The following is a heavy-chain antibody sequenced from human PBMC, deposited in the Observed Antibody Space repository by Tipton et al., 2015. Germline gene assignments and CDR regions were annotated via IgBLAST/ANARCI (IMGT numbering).Heavy chain of an antibody. CDR3: ACQDYDSLTRDYQTVDY. CDR2: MNHSGST. V-gene: IGHV4-34*01. CDR1: GGSLSGHY. D-gene: IGHD3-9*01. Sequence: TLSLTCAVYGGSLSGHYWSWIRQPPGKGLEWIGEMNHSGSTYYNPSLKSRVTMSRDTSKNQFSLKLTSVTAADTAVYYCACQDYDSLTRDYQTVDYWGQGTLVTVSS. J-gene: IGHJ4*02.